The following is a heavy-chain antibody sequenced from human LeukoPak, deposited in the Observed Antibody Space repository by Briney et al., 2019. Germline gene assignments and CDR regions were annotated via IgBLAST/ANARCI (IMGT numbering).Heavy chain of an antibody. CDR2: ISDDGSNK. V-gene: IGHV3-30*04. J-gene: IGHJ3*02. CDR1: GFTFSSYA. CDR3: ARVDDLDAFDM. D-gene: IGHD2-2*03. Sequence: GGSLRLSCAASGFTFSSYAMHWVRQAPGKGLEWVAVISDDGSNKYYADSVKGRLTISRDNSKNTLYLQMSSLRGEDTAVYYCARVDDLDAFDMWGQGTMVTVSS.